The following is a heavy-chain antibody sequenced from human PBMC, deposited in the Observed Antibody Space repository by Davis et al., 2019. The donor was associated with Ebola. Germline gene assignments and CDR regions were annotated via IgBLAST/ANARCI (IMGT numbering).Heavy chain of an antibody. D-gene: IGHD5-12*01. CDR3: ARSYSGYDKSYYGMDV. CDR1: GYSITSYW. Sequence: GESLKISCTGSGYSITSYWIGWLRQMPGKGLAWMGKIYLGDSDTRYSPSFQSQVTISADKSISTAYLQWSGLKASDTAMYYCARSYSGYDKSYYGMDVWGQGTTVTVSS. CDR2: IYLGDSDT. V-gene: IGHV5-51*01. J-gene: IGHJ6*02.